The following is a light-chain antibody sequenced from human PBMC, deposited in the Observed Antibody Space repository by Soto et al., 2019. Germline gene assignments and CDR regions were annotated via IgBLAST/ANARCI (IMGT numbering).Light chain of an antibody. J-gene: IGLJ1*01. CDR2: DVS. CDR1: SSDVGGYNY. V-gene: IGLV2-14*03. CDR3: CSYTSSSTPYV. Sequence: QYALTQPVSVSGSPGQSITISSTGTSSDVGGYNYVSWFQHHPGKAPKLMTYDVSNRPSGVSNRFSGSKSGNTASLTISGLQAEDESDYYCCSYTSSSTPYVFGTGTKVTVL.